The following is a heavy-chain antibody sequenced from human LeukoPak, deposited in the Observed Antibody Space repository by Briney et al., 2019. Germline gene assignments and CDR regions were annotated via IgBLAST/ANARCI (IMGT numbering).Heavy chain of an antibody. D-gene: IGHD2-2*01. J-gene: IGHJ4*02. CDR2: IKQDGSEK. CDR1: GFTFSSYW. V-gene: IGHV3-7*01. CDR3: ARGVKSFRERVVPTLASDY. Sequence: GGSLRLSCAASGFTFSSYWMSWVRQAPGKGLEWVANIKQDGSEKYYVDSVKGRFTISRDNAKNSLYLQMNSLRAEDTAVYYCARGVKSFRERVVPTLASDYWGQGTLVTVSS.